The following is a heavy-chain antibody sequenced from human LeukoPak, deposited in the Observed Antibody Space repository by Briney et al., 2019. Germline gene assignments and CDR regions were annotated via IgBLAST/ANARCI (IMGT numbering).Heavy chain of an antibody. J-gene: IGHJ4*02. D-gene: IGHD3-16*01. CDR1: GFTFSSYA. CDR3: ARVRDYVWGSYDYFDY. CDR2: LNSDGSST. V-gene: IGHV3-74*01. Sequence: GGSLRLSCAASGFTFSSYAMSWVRQASGKGLEWVSRLNSDGSSTIYADSVKGRFTISRDNAKNTLYLQMNSLRAEDTAVYYCARVRDYVWGSYDYFDYWGQGTLVTVSS.